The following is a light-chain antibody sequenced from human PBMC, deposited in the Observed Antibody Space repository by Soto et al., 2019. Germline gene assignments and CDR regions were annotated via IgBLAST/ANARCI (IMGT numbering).Light chain of an antibody. V-gene: IGKV3-15*01. J-gene: IGKJ1*01. CDR3: QQYNNWPPWT. CDR2: GAS. CDR1: QSVSSN. Sequence: EVVMTQSPATLSVSPGERATLSCSASQSVSSNVAWYQQKPGQAPRLLIYGASTRATGIPARFSGSGSGTEFTLTISSLHSEDFAVYYCQQYNNWPPWTFGQGTKVEIK.